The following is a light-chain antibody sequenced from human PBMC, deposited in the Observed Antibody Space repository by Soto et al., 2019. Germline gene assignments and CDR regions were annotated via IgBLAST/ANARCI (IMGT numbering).Light chain of an antibody. CDR3: CSYVGASIYL. Sequence: QSVLTQPASVSGSAVQSITISCTGTTSVVCTYIFVSWYHHHPGKAPQVLLYEGTKRPSGVSNRFSRSTSGSTASLTISALQTEDEADYYCCSYVGASIYLFGTGTKVTVL. V-gene: IGLV2-23*01. CDR1: TSVVCTYIF. CDR2: EGT. J-gene: IGLJ1*01.